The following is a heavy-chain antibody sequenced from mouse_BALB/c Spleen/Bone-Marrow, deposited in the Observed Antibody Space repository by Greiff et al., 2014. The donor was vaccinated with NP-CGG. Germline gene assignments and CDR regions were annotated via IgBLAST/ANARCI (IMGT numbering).Heavy chain of an antibody. V-gene: IGHV4-1*02. D-gene: IGHD1-2*01. CDR2: INPDSRTI. J-gene: IGHJ3*01. CDR3: ASLHYYGFFAY. CDR1: GFDFSRYW. Sequence: EVMLVESGGGLVQPGGSLKLSCAASGFDFSRYWMSWVRQAPGKGLEWIGEINPDSRTINYTPSLKDKFIISRDNAKNTLYLQMSKVGSEDTALYYCASLHYYGFFAYWGQGTLVTVSA.